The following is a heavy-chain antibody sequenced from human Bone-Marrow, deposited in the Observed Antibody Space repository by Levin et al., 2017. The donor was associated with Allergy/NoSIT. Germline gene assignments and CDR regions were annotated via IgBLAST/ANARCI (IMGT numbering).Heavy chain of an antibody. D-gene: IGHD2-15*01. Sequence: GESLKISCEGSGYSFSNYWIGWVRQMPGRGLELVGVIYPGDSDTRYSPSFQGHVTISADTSSSTAYLQWRRLKASDTAMYYCAASIVVVAAATQVDGFDFWGQGTMVTVSS. CDR2: IYPGDSDT. V-gene: IGHV5-51*01. CDR3: AASIVVVAAATQVDGFDF. CDR1: GYSFSNYW. J-gene: IGHJ3*01.